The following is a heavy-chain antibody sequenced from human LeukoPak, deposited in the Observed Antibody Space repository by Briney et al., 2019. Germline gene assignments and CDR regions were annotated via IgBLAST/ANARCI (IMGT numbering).Heavy chain of an antibody. CDR3: GRGVKYDGGAFDI. CDR2: INHSGST. Sequence: PSETLSLTCAVYGGSFSGYYWSWIRQPPGKGLEWIGEINHSGSTNYNPSLKSRVTISVDTSKNQFSLKLSSVTAADTAVFYCGRGVKYDGGAFDIGGKGKMVTVSS. J-gene: IGHJ3*02. V-gene: IGHV4-34*01. D-gene: IGHD3-16*01. CDR1: GGSFSGYY.